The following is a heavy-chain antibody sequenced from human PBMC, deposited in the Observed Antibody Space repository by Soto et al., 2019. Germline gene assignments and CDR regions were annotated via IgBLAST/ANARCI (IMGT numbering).Heavy chain of an antibody. CDR1: GGSFSGYY. Sequence: QVQLQQWGAGLLKPSETLSLTCAIYGGSFSGYYWSWIRQPPGKGLEWIGEINHSGSTNYNPSLKRRVAMSVDTSKNQFSLKLSSVTAADMAVYYWAAAVARGWFDPWGQGTLVTVSS. V-gene: IGHV4-34*02. CDR2: INHSGST. D-gene: IGHD6-19*01. CDR3: AAAVARGWFDP. J-gene: IGHJ5*02.